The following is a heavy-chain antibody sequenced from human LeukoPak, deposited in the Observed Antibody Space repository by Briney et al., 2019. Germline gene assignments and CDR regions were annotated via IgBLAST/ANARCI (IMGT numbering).Heavy chain of an antibody. CDR3: ARDHATYYYDSSGYYDY. CDR2: ISGSGLST. V-gene: IGHV3-23*01. J-gene: IGHJ4*02. D-gene: IGHD3-22*01. CDR1: GFTFNSYG. Sequence: GGSLRLSCAASGFTFNSYGMSWVRQAPGKGLEWVSGISGSGLSTYYADSVKGRFTISRDNSKNMLYLQMNSLRAEDTAVYYCARDHATYYYDSSGYYDYWGQGTLVTVSS.